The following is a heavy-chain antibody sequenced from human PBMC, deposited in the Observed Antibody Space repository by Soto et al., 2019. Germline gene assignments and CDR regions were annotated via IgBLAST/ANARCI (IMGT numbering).Heavy chain of an antibody. D-gene: IGHD6-13*01. Sequence: SQTLSLTCAISGDSVSSNSAAWNWIRQSPSRGLEWLGRTYYRSKWYNDYAVSVKSRITINPDTSKNQFSLQLNSVTPEDTAVCYCARDPTRGYSSSWYLQYNWFDPWGQGTLVTVSS. J-gene: IGHJ5*02. CDR3: ARDPTRGYSSSWYLQYNWFDP. CDR2: TYYRSKWYN. CDR1: GDSVSSNSAA. V-gene: IGHV6-1*01.